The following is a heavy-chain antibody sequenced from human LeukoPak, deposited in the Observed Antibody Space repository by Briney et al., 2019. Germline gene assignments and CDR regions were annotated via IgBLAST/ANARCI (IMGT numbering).Heavy chain of an antibody. V-gene: IGHV4-59*12. D-gene: IGHD4-23*01. CDR1: GGSISSYY. CDR3: AREDYGANPRIDY. J-gene: IGHJ4*02. CDR2: IYYSGST. Sequence: SETLSLTCTVSGGSISSYYWSWIRQPPGKGLEWIGYIYYSGSTYYNPSLKSRVTISIDTSKNQFSLKLSSVTAADTAVYYCAREDYGANPRIDYWGQGTLVTVSS.